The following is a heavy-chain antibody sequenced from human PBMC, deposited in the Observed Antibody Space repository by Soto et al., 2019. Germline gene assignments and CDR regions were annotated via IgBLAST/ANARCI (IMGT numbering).Heavy chain of an antibody. CDR1: GVSVSSNSAG. D-gene: IGHD6-6*01. CDR3: ARLGSIAARRNYGMDV. V-gene: IGHV6-1*01. Sequence: SQTLSLTCAVTGVSVSSNSAGWKWIRQSPSLGLEWLGRTYYRSKWYNDYAVSVKSRITINPDTSKNQFSLQLNSVTPEDTAVYYCARLGSIAARRNYGMDVWGQGTTVTVPS. CDR2: TYYRSKWYN. J-gene: IGHJ6*02.